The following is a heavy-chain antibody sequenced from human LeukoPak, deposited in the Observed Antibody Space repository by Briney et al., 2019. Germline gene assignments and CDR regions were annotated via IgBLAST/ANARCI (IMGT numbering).Heavy chain of an antibody. J-gene: IGHJ4*02. CDR1: GFTFSSYA. CDR2: ISASGDGT. CDR3: AKSRDSRYDYFDY. D-gene: IGHD2-15*01. V-gene: IGHV3-23*01. Sequence: PGGSLRLSCAASGFTFSSYAISWVRQAPGEGLGWVSAISASGDGTYYADSVKGRFTISRDNFENTLYLQMNSLRAEDTAVYYCAKSRDSRYDYFDYWGQGILVTVSS.